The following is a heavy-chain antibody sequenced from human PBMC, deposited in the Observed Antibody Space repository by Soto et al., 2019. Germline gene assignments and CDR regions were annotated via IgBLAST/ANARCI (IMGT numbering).Heavy chain of an antibody. CDR3: ARDYFDSSDYTTNWFDP. CDR1: GDSISNSRFY. CDR2: IYHTGNA. Sequence: SETLSLTCSVSGDSISNSRFYWAGILQPPGEGLEWIGSIYHTGNAYYNPSLKSRVTIFVDSSKNQFSLKLTSVTAADTALYYCARDYFDSSDYTTNWFDPWGQG. D-gene: IGHD3-22*01. J-gene: IGHJ5*02. V-gene: IGHV4-39*01.